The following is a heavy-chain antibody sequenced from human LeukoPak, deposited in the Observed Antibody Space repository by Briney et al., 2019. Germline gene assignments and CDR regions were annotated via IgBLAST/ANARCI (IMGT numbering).Heavy chain of an antibody. Sequence: GASVKVSCKVSGYTLTELSMHWVRQAPGKGLEGMGGFDPEDGETIYAQKFQGRVTMTEDTSTDTAYMELSSLRSEDTAVYYCATEVGAVAGTSGFQHWGQGTLVTVSS. V-gene: IGHV1-24*01. D-gene: IGHD6-19*01. CDR2: FDPEDGET. CDR1: GYTLTELS. J-gene: IGHJ1*01. CDR3: ATEVGAVAGTSGFQH.